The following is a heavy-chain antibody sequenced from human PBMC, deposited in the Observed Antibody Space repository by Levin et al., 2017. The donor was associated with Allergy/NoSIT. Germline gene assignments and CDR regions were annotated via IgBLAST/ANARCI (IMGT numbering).Heavy chain of an antibody. D-gene: IGHD6-19*01. CDR2: INNGGGST. Sequence: GGSLRLSCAASGFTFSNYAMNWVRQAPGKGLEWVSGINNGGGSTYYADSVKGRFTISRDNSKNTLYLQMNSLRAEDTALYYCAKATSALAVADVFRYWGQGALVTVSS. V-gene: IGHV3-23*01. CDR3: AKATSALAVADVFRY. CDR1: GFTFSNYA. J-gene: IGHJ4*02.